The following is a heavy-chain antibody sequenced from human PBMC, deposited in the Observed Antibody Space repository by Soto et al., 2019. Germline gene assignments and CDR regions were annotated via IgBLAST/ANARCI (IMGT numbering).Heavy chain of an antibody. CDR3: ARRHEISGYCDF. D-gene: IGHD3-22*01. J-gene: IGHJ4*02. CDR2: IYADDSDT. CDR1: GYSFTNYW. Sequence: PGESLKISCKGSGYSFTNYWIAWVRQLPGKGLEWMGIIYADDSDTRYSPSFEGQVTISADKSINTAYLEWSSLKASDTAIYYCARRHEISGYCDFWGQGTLVTVSS. V-gene: IGHV5-51*01.